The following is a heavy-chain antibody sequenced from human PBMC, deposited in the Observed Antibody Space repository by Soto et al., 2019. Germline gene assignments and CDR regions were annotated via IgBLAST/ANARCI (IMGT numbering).Heavy chain of an antibody. CDR2: IYPGDSDT. Sequence: PXESLKISCQGCGYAFSSYWIAWVRQMPGKGLEWMGIIYPGDSDTRYSPSFQGQVTISVDKSITTAYLQWSSLKASDTAMYYCARGYCNATICGPWFDPWGQGTLVTGSS. D-gene: IGHD2-2*01. CDR1: GYAFSSYW. V-gene: IGHV5-51*01. J-gene: IGHJ5*02. CDR3: ARGYCNATICGPWFDP.